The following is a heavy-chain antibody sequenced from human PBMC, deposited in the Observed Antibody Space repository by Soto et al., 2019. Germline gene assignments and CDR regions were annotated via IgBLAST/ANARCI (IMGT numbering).Heavy chain of an antibody. CDR1: GGSITSDNW. CDR2: IYHSGGT. V-gene: IGHV4-4*02. D-gene: IGHD2-8*01. CDR3: ATHLRKSLLV. J-gene: IGHJ4*02. Sequence: PSETLSLTCSVSGGSITSDNWWGWVRQSPGQGLEWIAEIYHSGGTHYNPSLKSRVIISIDKSRNLFSLNMISVTAADTAVYYCATHLRKSLLVWGPGTQVTVSS.